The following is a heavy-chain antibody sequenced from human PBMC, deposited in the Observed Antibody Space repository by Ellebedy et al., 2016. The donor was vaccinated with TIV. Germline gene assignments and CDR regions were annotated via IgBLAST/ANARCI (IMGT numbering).Heavy chain of an antibody. CDR2: IIPILGIA. V-gene: IGHV1-69*04. Sequence: SVKVSXXASGGTFSSYAISWVRQAPGQGLEWMGRIIPILGIANYAQKFQGRVTITADKSTSTAYMELSSLRSEDTAVYYCARDGNIVVVPAAPPPGGMDVWGQGTTVTVSS. CDR1: GGTFSSYA. CDR3: ARDGNIVVVPAAPPPGGMDV. D-gene: IGHD2-2*01. J-gene: IGHJ6*02.